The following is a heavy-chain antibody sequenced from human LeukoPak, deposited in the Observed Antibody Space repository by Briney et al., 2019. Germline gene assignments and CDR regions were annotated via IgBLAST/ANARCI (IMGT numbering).Heavy chain of an antibody. D-gene: IGHD6-19*01. J-gene: IGHJ5*02. CDR1: GFTFSSYG. Sequence: GGSLRLSCAASGFTFSSYGMHWVHQAPGKGLEWVAVIWYDGSNKYYADSVKGRFTISRDNAKNSLYLQMNSLRAEDTAVYYCARDAGYSSGSDPWGQGTLVTVSS. V-gene: IGHV3-33*01. CDR2: IWYDGSNK. CDR3: ARDAGYSSGSDP.